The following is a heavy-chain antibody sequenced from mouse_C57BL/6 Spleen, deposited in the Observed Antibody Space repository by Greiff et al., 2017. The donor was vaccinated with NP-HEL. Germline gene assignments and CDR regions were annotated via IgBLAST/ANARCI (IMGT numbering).Heavy chain of an antibody. V-gene: IGHV1-64*01. J-gene: IGHJ2*01. CDR2: IHPNSGST. Sequence: QVHVKQSGAELVKPGASVKLSCKASGYTFTSYWMHWVKQRPGQGLEWIGMIHPNSGSTNYNEKFKSKATLTVDKSSSTAYMQLSSLTSEDSAVYYCAIITTVVPYYFDYWGQGTTLTVSS. CDR1: GYTFTSYW. D-gene: IGHD1-1*01. CDR3: AIITTVVPYYFDY.